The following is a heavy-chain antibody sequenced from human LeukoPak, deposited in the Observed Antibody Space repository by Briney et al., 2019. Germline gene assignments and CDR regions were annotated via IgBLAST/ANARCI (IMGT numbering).Heavy chain of an antibody. CDR3: AKDYPTYSNYAPGFFDY. CDR1: GFTFSSYA. Sequence: GGSLRLSCAASGFTFSSYAMSWVRQAPGKGLEWVSAISGSGGSTYYADSVKGRFTISRDNSKNTLYLQMNSLRAEDTAVYYCAKDYPTYSNYAPGFFDYWGQGTLVTVSS. D-gene: IGHD4-11*01. CDR2: ISGSGGST. J-gene: IGHJ4*02. V-gene: IGHV3-23*01.